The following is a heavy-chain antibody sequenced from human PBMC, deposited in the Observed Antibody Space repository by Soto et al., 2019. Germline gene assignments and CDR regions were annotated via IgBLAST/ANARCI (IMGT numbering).Heavy chain of an antibody. CDR2: INHSGST. CDR1: GGSFSGYI. J-gene: IGHJ4*02. D-gene: IGHD1-26*01. Sequence: QVQLQQWGAGLLKPSETLSLTCAAYGGSFSGYIWCWIRQPPEKGLQCIGQINHSGSTNYNPSLTSRVTISLHTSNSQCALELRSVTAAETAVYYCARGLMSGSYYSGGWYYFDYWGQGTLGTVSS. V-gene: IGHV4-34*01. CDR3: ARGLMSGSYYSGGWYYFDY.